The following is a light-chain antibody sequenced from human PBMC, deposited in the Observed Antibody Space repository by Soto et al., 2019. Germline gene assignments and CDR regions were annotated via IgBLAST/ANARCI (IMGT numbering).Light chain of an antibody. CDR3: QHRDSWPLT. J-gene: IGKJ4*01. V-gene: IGKV3-11*01. CDR2: DAS. CDR1: QSLSTY. Sequence: EIVLTQSPATLSLSPGERATLSFSASQSLSTYLAWYQQKPGQAPRLLIYDASNRATGIPARFSGSGSGTDFTLTISSLEPEDFAVYYCQHRDSWPLTFGGGTKVDI.